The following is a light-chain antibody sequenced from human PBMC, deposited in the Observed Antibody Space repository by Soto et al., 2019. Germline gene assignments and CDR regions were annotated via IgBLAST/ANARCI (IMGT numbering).Light chain of an antibody. Sequence: EIVMTQSPPTLSVSPGEGATLSCRASQSISSHLAWFQQKPGQAPRLLVYGASTRATGVPARFSASGSGTEFTLTISSLQSEDFAVYYCQQYSYWPRAFGGGTKVEIK. CDR2: GAS. V-gene: IGKV3-15*01. CDR1: QSISSH. J-gene: IGKJ4*01. CDR3: QQYSYWPRA.